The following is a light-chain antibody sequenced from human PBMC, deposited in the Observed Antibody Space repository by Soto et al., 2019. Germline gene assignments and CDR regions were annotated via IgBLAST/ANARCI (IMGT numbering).Light chain of an antibody. Sequence: YVSTSPTPPITISSSENNSEVGGYTYVSWYQQHPGKAPKLMIYDVSNRPSGVSNRFSGSKSGNTASLTISGLQAEDEVFFNDTAYTEINTLSVFG. CDR2: DVS. CDR3: TAYTEINTLSV. CDR1: NSEVGGYTY. J-gene: IGLJ1*01. V-gene: IGLV2-14*04.